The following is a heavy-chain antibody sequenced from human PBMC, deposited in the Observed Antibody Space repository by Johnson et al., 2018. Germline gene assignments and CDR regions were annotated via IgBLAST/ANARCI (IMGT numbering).Heavy chain of an antibody. J-gene: IGHJ6*03. CDR3: ARARGGAYVDYMDG. CDR1: GFSFSNYW. CDR2: INIDESRT. D-gene: IGHD3-16*01. V-gene: IGHV3-74*01. Sequence: VQLQESGGGLVQPGGSXRLSCAASGFSFSNYWMHWVRQPPGKGLVWVSRINIDESRTTYADSVKGRFTISRDNAKNTLYLQMNSLRAEDTAGYYCARARGGAYVDYMDGWGKGTTVTVSS.